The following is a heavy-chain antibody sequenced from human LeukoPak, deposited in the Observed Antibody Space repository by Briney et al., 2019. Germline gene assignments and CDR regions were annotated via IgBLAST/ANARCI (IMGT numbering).Heavy chain of an antibody. Sequence: GGSLRLSCAASGFTVSSNYMSWVRQAPGKGLEWASVIYSGGSTYYADSVKGRFTISRDNSKNTLYLEMSSLRAEDTAVYYCAKEGFSSSSGFDYWGQGTLVTVSS. V-gene: IGHV3-53*01. CDR1: GFTVSSNY. D-gene: IGHD6-6*01. CDR2: IYSGGST. J-gene: IGHJ4*02. CDR3: AKEGFSSSSGFDY.